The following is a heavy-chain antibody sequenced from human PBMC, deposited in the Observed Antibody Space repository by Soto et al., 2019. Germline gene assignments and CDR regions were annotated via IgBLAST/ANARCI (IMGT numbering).Heavy chain of an antibody. D-gene: IGHD3-3*01. J-gene: IGHJ6*03. CDR3: ARGMLRFLEWFDYYMDV. CDR1: GYTFTSYG. Sequence: GASVKVSCKASGYTFTSYGISWVRQAPGQGLEWMGWISAYNGNTNYAQKLQGRVTMTTDTSTSTAYMELRSLRSDDTAVYYCARGMLRFLEWFDYYMDVWGKGTTVTVSS. V-gene: IGHV1-18*04. CDR2: ISAYNGNT.